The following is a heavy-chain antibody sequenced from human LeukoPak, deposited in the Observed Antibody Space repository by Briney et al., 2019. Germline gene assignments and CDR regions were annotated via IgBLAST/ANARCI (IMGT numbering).Heavy chain of an antibody. J-gene: IGHJ3*01. V-gene: IGHV3-9*01. D-gene: IGHD3-10*01. CDR2: ISWDSETQ. CDR1: GFTFDDYA. CDR3: AKDIYTGFVGSFHV. Sequence: GTSLRLSCVATGFTFDDYAMHWVRQGPGKALEWVSGISWDSETQDYVGSVKGRFTISRDNAKNSLYLHMNSLREEDTAFYFCAKDIYTGFVGSFHVWGQGTKVTVSS.